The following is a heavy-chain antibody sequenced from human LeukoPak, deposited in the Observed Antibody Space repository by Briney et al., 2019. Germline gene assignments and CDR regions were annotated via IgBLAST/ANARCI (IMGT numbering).Heavy chain of an antibody. CDR3: ARDRQWLVDH. CDR2: VYVTGST. D-gene: IGHD6-19*01. CDR1: GDSISSYY. Sequence: PSETLSLTCTVPGDSISSYYWSWIRQPAGKGLEWIGRVYVTGSTNLNPALQSRVTMSVDTSKNQFSLKLTSVTAADTAVYYCARDRQWLVDHWGQGTLVNVSS. V-gene: IGHV4-4*07. J-gene: IGHJ5*02.